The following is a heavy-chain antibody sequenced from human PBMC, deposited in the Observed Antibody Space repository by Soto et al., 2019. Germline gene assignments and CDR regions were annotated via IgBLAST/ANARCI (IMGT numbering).Heavy chain of an antibody. Sequence: KTSETLSLTCTVSSGSISNANYYWGWMRQPPGKGLEWIGSMYYSGGTYYNPSLNSRVTISVDTSKNQFSLNLTSVTAADTAVYYCARHNYGMDVWGQGTTVTVSS. CDR1: SGSISNANYY. V-gene: IGHV4-39*01. CDR3: ARHNYGMDV. J-gene: IGHJ6*02. CDR2: MYYSGGT.